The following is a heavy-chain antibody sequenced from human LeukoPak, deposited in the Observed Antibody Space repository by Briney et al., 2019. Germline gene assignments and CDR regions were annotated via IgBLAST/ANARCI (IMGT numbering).Heavy chain of an antibody. J-gene: IGHJ3*02. CDR2: MNPNSGNT. Sequence: ASVKVSXKASGYTFTSYDINWVRQATGQGLEWMGWMNPNSGNTGYAQKFQGRVTMTRNTSISTAYMELSRLRSDDTAVYYCARALASAFDIWGQGTMVTVSS. CDR1: GYTFTSYD. V-gene: IGHV1-8*01. CDR3: ARALASAFDI.